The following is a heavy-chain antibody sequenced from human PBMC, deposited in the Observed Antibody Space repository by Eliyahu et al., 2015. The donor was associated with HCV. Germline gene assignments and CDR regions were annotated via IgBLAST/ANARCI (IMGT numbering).Heavy chain of an antibody. Sequence: EVQLVESGGVVVQPGGSLRLSCAASGFTFDDYTMXWVRQAPGKGLEWVSLISWDGGSTYYADSVKGRFTISRDNSKNSLYLQMNSLRTEDTALYYCAKDIQYCSSTSCFLGYGMDVWGQGTTVTVSS. CDR3: AKDIQYCSSTSCFLGYGMDV. CDR2: ISWDGGST. V-gene: IGHV3-43*01. D-gene: IGHD2-2*01. J-gene: IGHJ6*02. CDR1: GFTFDDYT.